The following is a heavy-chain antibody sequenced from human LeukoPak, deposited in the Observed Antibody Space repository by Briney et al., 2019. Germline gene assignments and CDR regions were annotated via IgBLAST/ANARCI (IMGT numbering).Heavy chain of an antibody. Sequence: GGSLRLSCAASGFTFSSYGMHWVRQAPGKGLEWVAVISYDGSNKYYADSVKGRFTISRDNSKNTLYLQMNSLRAEDTAAYYCAKVHVDFDYWGQGTLVTVSS. V-gene: IGHV3-30*18. CDR1: GFTFSSYG. D-gene: IGHD2-15*01. CDR3: AKVHVDFDY. CDR2: ISYDGSNK. J-gene: IGHJ4*02.